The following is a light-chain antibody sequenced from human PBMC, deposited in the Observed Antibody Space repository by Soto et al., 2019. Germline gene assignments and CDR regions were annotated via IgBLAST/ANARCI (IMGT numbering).Light chain of an antibody. CDR1: SSDVGSYNL. CDR2: EGS. CDR3: CSYAGSSTYYV. V-gene: IGLV2-23*01. Sequence: QSVLIQPASVSGSPGQSITISCTGTSSDVGSYNLVSWYQQHPGKAPKLMIYEGSKRPSGVSNRFSGSKSGNTASLTISGLQAEDEADYYCCSYAGSSTYYVFGTG. J-gene: IGLJ1*01.